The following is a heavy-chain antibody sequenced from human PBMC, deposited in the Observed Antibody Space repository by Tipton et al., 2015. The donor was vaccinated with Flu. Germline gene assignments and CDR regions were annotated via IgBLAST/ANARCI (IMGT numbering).Heavy chain of an antibody. D-gene: IGHD3-3*01. J-gene: IGHJ4*02. V-gene: IGHV3-48*03. CDR1: GFTFSSYE. CDR2: ISSSGSTI. CDR3: ASGDFWSGYYTDY. Sequence: QLVQSGGGLVQPGGSLRLSCAASGFTFSSYEMNWVRQAPGKGLEWVSYISSSGSTIYYADSVKGRFTIPRDNAKNSLYLQMNSLRAEDTAVYYCASGDFWSGYYTDYWGQGTLVTVSS.